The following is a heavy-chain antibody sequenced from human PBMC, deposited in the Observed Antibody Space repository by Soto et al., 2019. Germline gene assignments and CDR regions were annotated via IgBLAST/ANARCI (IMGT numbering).Heavy chain of an antibody. CDR2: ISYDGSNK. Sequence: GGSLRLSCAASGFTFSSYCMHGVRQAPGKGLEWVAVISYDGSNKYYADSVKGRFTISRDNSKNTLYLQMNSLRAEDTAVYYCASALLSAAAGYRVYYYYYGMDVWGQGTTDIVSS. D-gene: IGHD6-13*01. CDR1: GFTFSSYC. CDR3: ASALLSAAAGYRVYYYYYGMDV. J-gene: IGHJ6*02. V-gene: IGHV3-30*03.